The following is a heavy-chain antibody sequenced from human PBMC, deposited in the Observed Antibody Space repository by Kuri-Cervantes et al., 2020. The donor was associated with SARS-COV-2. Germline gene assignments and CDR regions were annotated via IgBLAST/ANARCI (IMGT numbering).Heavy chain of an antibody. J-gene: IGHJ6*03. D-gene: IGHD6-19*01. Sequence: GGSLRLSCAASEFTFSRYWMHWVRQAPGKGLEWVAVIWYDGSNKYYADSVKGRFTISRDNSKNTLYLQMNSLRAEDTAVYYCARDLVVSSGWDYYMDVWGKGTTVTVSS. V-gene: IGHV3-33*08. CDR3: ARDLVVSSGWDYYMDV. CDR2: IWYDGSNK. CDR1: EFTFSRYW.